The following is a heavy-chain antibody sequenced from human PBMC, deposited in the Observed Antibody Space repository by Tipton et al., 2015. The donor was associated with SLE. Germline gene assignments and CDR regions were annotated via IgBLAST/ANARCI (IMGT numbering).Heavy chain of an antibody. CDR1: GFTVSSNY. CDR3: ARDRGSSWFFFDY. J-gene: IGHJ4*02. D-gene: IGHD6-13*01. CDR2: IYSGGST. Sequence: SLRLSCAASGFTVSSNYMSWVRQAPGKGLEWVSVIYSGGSTYYAGSVKGRFTISRDNSKNTLYLQMNSLRAEDTAVYYCARDRGSSWFFFDYWGQGTLVTVSS. V-gene: IGHV3-66*02.